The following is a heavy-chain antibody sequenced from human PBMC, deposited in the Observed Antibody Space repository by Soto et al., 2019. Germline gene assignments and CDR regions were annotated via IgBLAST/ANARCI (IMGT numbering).Heavy chain of an antibody. CDR2: ISSNGGST. V-gene: IGHV3-64D*08. D-gene: IGHD3-22*01. Sequence: GGSLRLSCSASGFTFSSYAMHWVRQAPGKGLEYVSAISSNGGSTYYADSVKGRFTISRDNSKNTLYLQMSSLRAEDTAVYYCVKAPPHYYYDSSGYSYFDYWGQGTLVTVSS. J-gene: IGHJ4*02. CDR3: VKAPPHYYYDSSGYSYFDY. CDR1: GFTFSSYA.